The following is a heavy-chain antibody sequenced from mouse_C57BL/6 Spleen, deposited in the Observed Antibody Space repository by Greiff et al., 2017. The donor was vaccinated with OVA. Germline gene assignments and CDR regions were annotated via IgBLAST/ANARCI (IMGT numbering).Heavy chain of an antibody. D-gene: IGHD1-1*01. CDR2: IRSKSNNYAT. CDR1: GFSFNTYA. CDR3: VRHDTVVDWYFDV. V-gene: IGHV10-1*01. Sequence: EVKLMESGGGLVQPKGSLKLSCAASGFSFNTYAMNWVRQAPGKGLEWVARIRSKSNNYATYYADSVKDRFTISRDDSESMLYLQMNNLKTEDTAMYYCVRHDTVVDWYFDVWGTGTTVTVSS. J-gene: IGHJ1*03.